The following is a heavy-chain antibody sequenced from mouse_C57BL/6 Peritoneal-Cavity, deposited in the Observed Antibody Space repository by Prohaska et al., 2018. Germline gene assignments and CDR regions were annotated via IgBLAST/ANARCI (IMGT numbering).Heavy chain of an antibody. J-gene: IGHJ4*01. Sequence: RPGSSVKLSCKASGYTFTSYWMDWVKQRPGQGLEWIGNIYPSDSETHYNQKFKDKATLTVDKSSSTAYMQLSSLTSEDSAVYYCALLRRGYAMDYWGQGTSVTVSS. V-gene: IGHV1-61*01. CDR3: ALLRRGYAMDY. CDR1: GYTFTSYW. CDR2: IYPSDSET. D-gene: IGHD1-1*01.